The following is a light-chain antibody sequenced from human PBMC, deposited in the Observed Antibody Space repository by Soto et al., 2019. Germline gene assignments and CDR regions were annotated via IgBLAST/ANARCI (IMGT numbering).Light chain of an antibody. CDR2: LNN. CDR1: NSNIGGNY. V-gene: IGLV1-47*02. J-gene: IGLJ2*01. CDR3: AAWDDSLSGPV. Sequence: QSVLTQPPSASGTPGQRVSISCSGTNSNIGGNYVYWYQHVPGKAPKLLISLNNQRPSGVPDRFSGSKSGTSASLAISGLRSEVEAHYYCAAWDDSLSGPVFGAGTKLTVL.